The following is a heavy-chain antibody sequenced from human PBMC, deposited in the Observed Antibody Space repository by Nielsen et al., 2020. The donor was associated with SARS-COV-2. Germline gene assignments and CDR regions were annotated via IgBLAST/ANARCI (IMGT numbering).Heavy chain of an antibody. J-gene: IGHJ4*02. CDR3: AKDVWSGAHQIGPDY. CDR1: GFTFANYG. CDR2: VSRDGSDT. D-gene: IGHD3-3*01. Sequence: GESLKTSCAPSGFTFANYGIHWVRQVAGRGLEWVAIVSRDGSDTFYVDSVKGRFTISRDNSKNTVYLQMNSLRAEDTAVYHCAKDVWSGAHQIGPDYWGQGALVTVSS. V-gene: IGHV3-30*18.